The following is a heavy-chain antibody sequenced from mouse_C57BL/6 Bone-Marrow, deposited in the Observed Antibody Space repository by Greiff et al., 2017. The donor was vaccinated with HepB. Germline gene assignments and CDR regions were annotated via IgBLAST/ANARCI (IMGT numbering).Heavy chain of an antibody. J-gene: IGHJ3*01. CDR3: AEGGFAY. Sequence: VQVVESGAELARPGASVKLSCKASGYTFTSYGISWVKQRTGQGLEWIGEIYPRSGNTYYNEKFKGKATLTADKSSSTAYMELRSLTSEDSAVYFCAEGGFAYWGQGTLVTVSA. V-gene: IGHV1-81*01. CDR1: GYTFTSYG. CDR2: IYPRSGNT.